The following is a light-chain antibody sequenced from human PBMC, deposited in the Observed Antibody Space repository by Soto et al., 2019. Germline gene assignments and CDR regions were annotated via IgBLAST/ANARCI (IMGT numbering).Light chain of an antibody. CDR2: AAS. J-gene: IGKJ2*01. V-gene: IGKV3-20*01. Sequence: EIVLTQSPGTLSLSPGERATLSCRASQSVSRSYLGWYQQKRGQAPRLLIYAASSRATGIPDRFSGSGSGTDFTLTISRLEPEDFAVYYCQHYGSSPQTFGQGTKLEIK. CDR3: QHYGSSPQT. CDR1: QSVSRSY.